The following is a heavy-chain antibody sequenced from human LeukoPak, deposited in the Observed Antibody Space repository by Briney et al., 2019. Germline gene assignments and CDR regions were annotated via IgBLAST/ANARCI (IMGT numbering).Heavy chain of an antibody. V-gene: IGHV3-7*01. D-gene: IGHD3-10*01. J-gene: IGHJ4*02. CDR1: GFTFSSYS. CDR2: RNQDGTEK. Sequence: GGSLRLSCAASGFTFSSYSMNWVRQAPGKGLECVANRNQDGTEKYYVDSVKGRFTISRDNAKNSLYLQMNSLRVEDTAVYYCATLAKYFYGSETYYFFEHWGQGTPVTASS. CDR3: ATLAKYFYGSETYYFFEH.